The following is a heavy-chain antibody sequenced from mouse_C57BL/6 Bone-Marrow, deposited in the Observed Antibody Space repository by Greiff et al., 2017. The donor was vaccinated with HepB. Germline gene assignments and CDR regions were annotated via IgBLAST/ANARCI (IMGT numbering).Heavy chain of an antibody. CDR2: ISSGSSTI. Sequence: EVHLVESGGGLVKPGGSLKLSCAASGFTFSDYGMHWVRQAPEQGLEWVAYISSGSSTIYYADTVKGRITISRDNAKNTLFLQMTSLRSEDTAMYYCTRPLITTVVATGFDYWGQGITLTVSS. CDR1: GFTFSDYG. J-gene: IGHJ2*01. CDR3: TRPLITTVVATGFDY. D-gene: IGHD1-1*01. V-gene: IGHV5-17*01.